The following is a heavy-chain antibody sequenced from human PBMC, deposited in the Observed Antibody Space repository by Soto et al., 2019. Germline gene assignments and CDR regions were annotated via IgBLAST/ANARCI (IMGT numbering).Heavy chain of an antibody. CDR1: GFTFTSFA. J-gene: IGHJ4*02. V-gene: IGHV3-30*09. CDR3: ARRLTKTVSALGY. D-gene: IGHD2-8*01. Sequence: GGSLRLSCSASGFTFTSFAIHWVRQAPGKGLEWVAVISENGVNKYSAESVRGRFVISRDNSKNTVELEMNSLRPEDTAIYFCARRLTKTVSALGYWGQGTLVTVSS. CDR2: ISENGVNK.